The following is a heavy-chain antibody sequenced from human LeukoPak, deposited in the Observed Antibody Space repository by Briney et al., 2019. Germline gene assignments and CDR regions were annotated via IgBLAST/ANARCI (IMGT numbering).Heavy chain of an antibody. V-gene: IGHV3-23*01. CDR2: ISGSGGST. CDR3: AKFHRYGGKYYFDY. D-gene: IGHD4-17*01. Sequence: GGSLRLSCAASGFTFSSYAMSWVRQAPRKGLEWVSAISGSGGSTYYADSVKGRFTISRDNSKNTLYLQMNSLRAEDTAVYYCAKFHRYGGKYYFDYWGQGTLVTVSS. J-gene: IGHJ4*02. CDR1: GFTFSSYA.